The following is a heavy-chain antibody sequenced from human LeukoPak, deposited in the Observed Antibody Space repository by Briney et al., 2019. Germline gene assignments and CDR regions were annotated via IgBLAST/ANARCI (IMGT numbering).Heavy chain of an antibody. Sequence: GGSLSLSCAASGFTFSSYAMSWVRQAPGKGLEWVSAISGSGGSTYYADSVKGRFTISRDNSKNTLYLQMNSLRAEDTAVYYCAKDIGTMIVVVIAAFDIWGQGTMVTVSS. CDR3: AKDIGTMIVVVIAAFDI. CDR2: ISGSGGST. V-gene: IGHV3-23*01. J-gene: IGHJ3*02. CDR1: GFTFSSYA. D-gene: IGHD3-22*01.